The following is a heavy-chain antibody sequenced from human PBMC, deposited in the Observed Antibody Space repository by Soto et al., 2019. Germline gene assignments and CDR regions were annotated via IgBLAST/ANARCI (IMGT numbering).Heavy chain of an antibody. CDR3: GRGYKGYCCGCYCYRFDP. V-gene: IGHV3-21*01. CDR2: ISSSASHI. J-gene: IGHJ5*02. CDR1: GFSFSSYS. Sequence: EVQLVESGGGLVKPGGSLRLSCAASGFSFSSYSMNWVRQAPGKGLEWVSSISSSASHINYADSVKGRFTISRDNAKKVMYLQIDRPRGGDQGVYYWGRGYKGYCCGCYCYRFDPWGQGTLVTVSS. D-gene: IGHD2-15*01.